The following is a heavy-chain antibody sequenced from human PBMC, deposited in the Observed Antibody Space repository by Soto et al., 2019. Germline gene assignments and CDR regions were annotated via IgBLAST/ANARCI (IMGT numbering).Heavy chain of an antibody. D-gene: IGHD2-15*01. J-gene: IGHJ4*02. CDR3: ARVSIISIWAPRGLVDY. V-gene: IGHV3-21*01. CDR1: GFTFSSYS. Sequence: EVQLVESGGGLVKPGGSLRLSCAPSGFTFSSYSMNWVRQAPGKGLEWVSSISSSSSYIYYADSVKGRFTISRDNAKNSLYLQMNSLRAEDTAVYYCARVSIISIWAPRGLVDYWGQGTLVTVSS. CDR2: ISSSSSYI.